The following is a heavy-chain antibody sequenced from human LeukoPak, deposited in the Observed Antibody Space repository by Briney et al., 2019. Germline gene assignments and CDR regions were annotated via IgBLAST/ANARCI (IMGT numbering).Heavy chain of an antibody. CDR2: IWYDGSNK. CDR1: EFTFSSYG. Sequence: PGRSLRLSCAASEFTFSSYGMHWVRQAPGKGLEWVAVIWYDGSNKYYADSVKGRFTISRDNSKNTLYLQMNNLRVEDTAVYYCAGRLTGYSSGYIHWGQGTLVTVSS. J-gene: IGHJ4*02. D-gene: IGHD5-18*01. CDR3: AGRLTGYSSGYIH. V-gene: IGHV3-33*01.